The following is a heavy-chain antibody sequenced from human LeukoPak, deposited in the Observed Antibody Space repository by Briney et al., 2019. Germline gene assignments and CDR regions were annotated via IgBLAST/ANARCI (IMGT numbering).Heavy chain of an antibody. V-gene: IGHV3-23*01. J-gene: IGHJ4*02. CDR3: ARDREGGFDY. Sequence: PGASLRLSCAASGFTFSSYAMSWVRQAPGKGLEWVSAISGSGGSTYYADSVKGRFTISRDNSKNTLYLQMNSLRAEDTAVYYCARDREGGFDYWGQGTLVTVSS. D-gene: IGHD1-26*01. CDR2: ISGSGGST. CDR1: GFTFSSYA.